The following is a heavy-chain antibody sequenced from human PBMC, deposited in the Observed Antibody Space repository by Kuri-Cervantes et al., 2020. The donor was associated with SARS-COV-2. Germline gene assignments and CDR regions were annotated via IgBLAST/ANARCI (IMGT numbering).Heavy chain of an antibody. V-gene: IGHV3-23*03. CDR3: AKDPNGDYIGAFDF. Sequence: GESLKISCAASGFTFSSYWMSWVRQAPGKGLEWVSVIYSGGSSTYYADSVKGRFTISRDNFKNTLYLQMNNLRAEDTAVYYCAKDPNGDYIGAFDFWGQGTLVTVSS. CDR2: IYSGGSST. D-gene: IGHD4-17*01. J-gene: IGHJ3*01. CDR1: GFTFSSYW.